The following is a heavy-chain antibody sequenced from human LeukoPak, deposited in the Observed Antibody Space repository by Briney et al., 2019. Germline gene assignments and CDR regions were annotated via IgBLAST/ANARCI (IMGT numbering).Heavy chain of an antibody. J-gene: IGHJ4*02. D-gene: IGHD6-19*01. V-gene: IGHV1-2*06. CDR2: INPNSGGT. CDR3: ARSPSGCCGDY. CDR1: GYTFTDYD. Sequence: GASVKVSCKASGYTFTDYDMHWVRQAPGQGLEWIGRINPNSGGTSSARKFQGRVTVTRDTSISTVYMELSRLTSDDTAVYYCARSPSGCCGDYWGQGTLVTVSS.